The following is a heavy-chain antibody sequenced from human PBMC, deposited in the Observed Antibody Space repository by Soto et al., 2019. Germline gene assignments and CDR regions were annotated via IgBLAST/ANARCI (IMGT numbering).Heavy chain of an antibody. CDR2: INPNSGGT. CDR1: GYTFTGYY. D-gene: IGHD1-26*01. J-gene: IGHJ5*02. Sequence: AASVKVSCKASGYTFTGYYMHWVRQAPGQGLEWMGWINPNSGGTNYAQKFQGWVTMTRDTSISTAYMELSRLRSDDTAVYYCARGGGYSGSFNWFDPWGQGTLVTVSS. V-gene: IGHV1-2*04. CDR3: ARGGGYSGSFNWFDP.